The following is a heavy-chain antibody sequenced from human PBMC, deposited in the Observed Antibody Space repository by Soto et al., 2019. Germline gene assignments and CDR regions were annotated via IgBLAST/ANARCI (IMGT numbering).Heavy chain of an antibody. CDR1: GGSFSGYY. Sequence: SETLSLTCAVYGGSFSGYYWSWIRQPPGKGLEWIGVINHSGSTNYNPSLKSRVTISVDTSKNQFSLKLSSVTAADTAVYYCAREVGYCTNGVCYIRDGRFDPWGQGTLVTVSS. V-gene: IGHV4-34*01. J-gene: IGHJ5*02. D-gene: IGHD2-8*01. CDR2: INHSGST. CDR3: AREVGYCTNGVCYIRDGRFDP.